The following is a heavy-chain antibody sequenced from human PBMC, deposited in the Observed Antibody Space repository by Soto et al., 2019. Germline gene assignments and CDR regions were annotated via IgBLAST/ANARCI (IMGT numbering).Heavy chain of an antibody. CDR2: MNPNSGNT. J-gene: IGHJ4*02. D-gene: IGHD3-10*01. CDR1: GYTFTSYD. CDR3: ARPTGAAADFDY. V-gene: IGHV1-8*01. Sequence: ASVKVSCKASGYTFTSYDINWVRQATGQGLEWMGWMNPNSGNTGYAQKFQGRVTMTRNTSISTAYMELSSLRSEDTAVYYCARPTGAAADFDYWGQGTLVTVSS.